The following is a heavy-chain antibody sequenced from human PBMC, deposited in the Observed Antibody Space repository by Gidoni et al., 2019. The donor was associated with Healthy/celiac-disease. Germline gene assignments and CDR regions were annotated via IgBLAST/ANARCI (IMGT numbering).Heavy chain of an antibody. CDR2: MNPNSGNT. Sequence: QVKLVQSGAEVKKPGASVKVSCKASGYTVTSYDINWVRQATGQGLEWMGWMNPNSGNTGYAQKFQGRVTMTRNTSISTAYMELSSLRSEDTAVYYCARVGTPAYCTNGVCYFTLLDPWGQGTLVTVSS. V-gene: IGHV1-8*01. D-gene: IGHD2-8*01. CDR1: GYTVTSYD. J-gene: IGHJ5*02. CDR3: ARVGTPAYCTNGVCYFTLLDP.